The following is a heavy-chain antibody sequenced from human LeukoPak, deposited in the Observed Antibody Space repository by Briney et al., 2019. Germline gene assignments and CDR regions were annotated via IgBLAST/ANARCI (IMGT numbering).Heavy chain of an antibody. CDR1: GLTFSSYS. D-gene: IGHD6-13*01. J-gene: IGHJ4*02. CDR3: ARIAAAGGDY. V-gene: IGHV3-21*01. Sequence: GGSLRLFCAASGLTFSSYSMNWVRQAPGKGLEWVSSISSSSSYIYYADSVKGRFTISRDNAKNSLYLQMNSLRAEDTAVYYCARIAAAGGDYWGQGTLVTVSS. CDR2: ISSSSSYI.